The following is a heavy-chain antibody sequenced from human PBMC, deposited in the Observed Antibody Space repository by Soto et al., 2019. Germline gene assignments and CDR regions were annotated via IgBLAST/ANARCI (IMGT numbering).Heavy chain of an antibody. V-gene: IGHV3-53*04. CDR3: ATEDGSGNWAGS. Sequence: EVQLVESGGGLVQPGGSLRLTCAVSGFSVSNNYMTWVRQAPGKGLEWVSVIYSDGRTYYAASVEGRFSVSRHYSKNTLYLQMNRLTPEDTAVDYWATEDGSGNWAGSWGQGTLVTVSS. J-gene: IGHJ5*02. CDR2: IYSDGRT. CDR1: GFSVSNNY. D-gene: IGHD3-10*01.